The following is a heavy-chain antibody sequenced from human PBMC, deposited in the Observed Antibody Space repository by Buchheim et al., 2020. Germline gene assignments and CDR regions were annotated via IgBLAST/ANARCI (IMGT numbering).Heavy chain of an antibody. CDR2: IYHSGST. CDR3: ASSLTAAGIDYYYYYGMDV. V-gene: IGHV4-30-2*06. J-gene: IGHJ6*02. D-gene: IGHD6-25*01. Sequence: QLQLQESGSGLVKPSQTLSLTCAVSGGSISSGGYSWSWIRQSPGKGLEWIGDIYHSGSTYYNPSLKSRVSISVDRSKNQFSLKVNSVTAADTAVYYCASSLTAAGIDYYYYYGMDVWGQGTT. CDR1: GGSISSGGYS.